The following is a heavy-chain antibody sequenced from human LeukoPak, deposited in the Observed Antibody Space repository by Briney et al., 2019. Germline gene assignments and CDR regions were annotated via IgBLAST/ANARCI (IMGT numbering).Heavy chain of an antibody. CDR1: GFTFSSYA. V-gene: IGHV3-30-3*01. J-gene: IGHJ4*02. CDR3: ARCIAAALALDY. Sequence: PGGSLRLSCAASGFTFSSYAMHWVRQAPGKGLEWVAVISYDGSNKYYADSVKGRFTISRDNAKNSLYLQMNSLRAEDTAVYYCARCIAAALALDYWGQGTLVTVSS. D-gene: IGHD6-13*01. CDR2: ISYDGSNK.